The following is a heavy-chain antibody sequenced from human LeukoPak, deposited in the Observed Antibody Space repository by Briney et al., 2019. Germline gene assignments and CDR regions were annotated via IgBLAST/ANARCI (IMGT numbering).Heavy chain of an antibody. CDR3: ARDRFGLLWFGELSSYFDY. CDR2: MNPNSGNT. J-gene: IGHJ4*02. Sequence: ASVKVSCKASGYTFTSYDLNWVRQATGQGLEWMGWMNPNSGNTDYAQKFQGRVTMTRDTSISTAYMELSRLRSDDTAVYYCARDRFGLLWFGELSSYFDYWGQGTLVTVSS. D-gene: IGHD3-10*01. V-gene: IGHV1-8*01. CDR1: GYTFTSYD.